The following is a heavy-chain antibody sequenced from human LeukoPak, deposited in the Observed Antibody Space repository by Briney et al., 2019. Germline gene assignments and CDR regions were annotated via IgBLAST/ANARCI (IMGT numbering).Heavy chain of an antibody. CDR2: IYYSGST. CDR3: ARDRYECSGGICSPYNWFDP. V-gene: IGHV4-30-4*01. J-gene: IGHJ5*02. Sequence: PSQTLSLTCTVSGGSISSSDYYWSWIRQPPGKGLEWIGYIYYSGSTYSNPSLKSRVTISIDTSKNQFLLKPSSVTAADTAVYYCARDRYECSGGICSPYNWFDPWGQGTLVTVSS. D-gene: IGHD2-15*01. CDR1: GGSISSSDYY.